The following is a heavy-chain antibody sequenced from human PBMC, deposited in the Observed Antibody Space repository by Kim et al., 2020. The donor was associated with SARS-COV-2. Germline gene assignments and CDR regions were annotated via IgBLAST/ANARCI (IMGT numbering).Heavy chain of an antibody. CDR1: GYTFTIYG. CDR2: ISAYNGNT. Sequence: ASVKVSCKASGYTFTIYGISWVRQAPRQGLEWMGWISAYNGNTNHAQKLQGRVPMTTVTSTSTAYMEVMSLRSDDTAVYNLARVSVVVVMDAFEIWGQGTMVTLSS. CDR3: ARVSVVVVMDAFEI. V-gene: IGHV1-18*04. J-gene: IGHJ3*02. D-gene: IGHD3-22*01.